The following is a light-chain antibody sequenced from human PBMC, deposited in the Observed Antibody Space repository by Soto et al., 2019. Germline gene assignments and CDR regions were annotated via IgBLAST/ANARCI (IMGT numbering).Light chain of an antibody. CDR2: GNS. CDR3: QSYDSSLSEV. V-gene: IGLV1-40*01. CDR1: SSNIGAGYD. J-gene: IGLJ2*01. Sequence: QSVLTQPPSVSGAPGQRVTISCTGSSSNIGAGYDVHWYQQLPGTAPKLLIYGNSNRPSGVPDRFSGSKSGTSASLAITGLQAEDEADYCCQSYDSSLSEVFGGGTKLTVL.